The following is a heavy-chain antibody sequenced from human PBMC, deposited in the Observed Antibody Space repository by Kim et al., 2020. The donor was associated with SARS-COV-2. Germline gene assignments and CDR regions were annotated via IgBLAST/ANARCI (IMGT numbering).Heavy chain of an antibody. Sequence: SVKVSCKASGGTFSSYAISWVRQAPGQGLEWMGGIIPIFGTANYAQKFQGRVTITADESTSTAYMELSSLRSEDTAVYYCARGSRSYYDFDYWGQGTLVTVSS. CDR3: ARGSRSYYDFDY. CDR1: GGTFSSYA. V-gene: IGHV1-69*13. J-gene: IGHJ4*02. CDR2: IIPIFGTA. D-gene: IGHD1-26*01.